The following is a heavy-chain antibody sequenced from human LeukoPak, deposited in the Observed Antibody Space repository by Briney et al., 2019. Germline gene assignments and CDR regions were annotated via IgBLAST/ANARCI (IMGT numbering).Heavy chain of an antibody. CDR3: ATLAVVEVTMIGG. Sequence: ASVKVSCKASGYRFNSQGMNWVRQAPGQGLEWMGWINPNSGGTNYAQKFQGRVTMTRDTSISTAYMELSRLRSDDTAVYYCATLAVVEVTMIGGWGQGTLVTVSS. V-gene: IGHV1-2*02. J-gene: IGHJ4*02. D-gene: IGHD3-22*01. CDR1: GYRFNSQG. CDR2: INPNSGGT.